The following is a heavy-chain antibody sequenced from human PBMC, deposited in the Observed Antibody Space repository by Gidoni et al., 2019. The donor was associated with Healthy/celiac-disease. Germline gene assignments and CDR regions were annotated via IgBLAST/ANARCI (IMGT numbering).Heavy chain of an antibody. V-gene: IGHV5-51*03. Sequence: EVQLVQSGAEVKKPGESLKISCKGSRYSFTSYSIGWLRHMPGKGLEWMGIIYPGESDTRYSTYFQGHVTISADKSISTAYLQWSSLKASDTVMYYCARSPTAAAGSNWFDPWCQGTLVTVSS. CDR1: RYSFTSYS. J-gene: IGHJ5*02. D-gene: IGHD6-13*01. CDR2: IYPGESDT. CDR3: ARSPTAAAGSNWFDP.